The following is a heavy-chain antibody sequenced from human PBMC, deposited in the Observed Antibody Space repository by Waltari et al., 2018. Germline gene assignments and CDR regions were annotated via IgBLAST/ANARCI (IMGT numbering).Heavy chain of an antibody. CDR1: GGSFSGYY. D-gene: IGHD6-13*01. CDR2: INHSGST. V-gene: IGHV4-34*01. CDR3: ARGRRIATAGTFDY. Sequence: QVQLQQWGAGLLKPSETLSLTCAVYGGSFSGYYWSWIRQPPGKGLEWIGEINHSGSTNSNPSLKSRVTISVDTSKNQFSLKLSSVTAADTAVYYCARGRRIATAGTFDYWGQGTLVTVSS. J-gene: IGHJ4*02.